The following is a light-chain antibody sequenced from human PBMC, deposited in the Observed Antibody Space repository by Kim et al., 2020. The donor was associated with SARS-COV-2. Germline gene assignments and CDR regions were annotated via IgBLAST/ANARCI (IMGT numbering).Light chain of an antibody. Sequence: VSQGERATLSCRASQSVSSSYLAWYQQKPGQPPRLLSYGATSRATGIPDRFSGSGSGTDFTLTISRLEPEDFAVYYCQQYGSSPTFGGGTKVDIK. CDR1: QSVSSSY. J-gene: IGKJ4*01. CDR2: GAT. V-gene: IGKV3-20*01. CDR3: QQYGSSPT.